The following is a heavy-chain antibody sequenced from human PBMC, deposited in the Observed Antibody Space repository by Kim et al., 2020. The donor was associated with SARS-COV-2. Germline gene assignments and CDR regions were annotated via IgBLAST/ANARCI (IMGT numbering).Heavy chain of an antibody. D-gene: IGHD6-19*01. CDR2: ISAYNGNT. V-gene: IGHV1-18*04. Sequence: ASVKVSCKASGYTFTSYGISWVRQAPGQGLEWMGWISAYNGNTNYAQKLQGRVTMTTDTSTSTAYMELRSLRSDDTAVYYCATTYSSGWDLWWYFDYWGQGTLVTVSS. CDR1: GYTFTSYG. CDR3: ATTYSSGWDLWWYFDY. J-gene: IGHJ4*02.